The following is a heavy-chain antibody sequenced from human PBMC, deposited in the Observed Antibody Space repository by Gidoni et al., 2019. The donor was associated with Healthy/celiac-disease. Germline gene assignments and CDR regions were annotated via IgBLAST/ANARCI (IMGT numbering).Heavy chain of an antibody. D-gene: IGHD3-22*01. CDR1: GYTFTSYY. CDR3: ARGVRAHIYYDTAELEGVMGTDFDY. V-gene: IGHV1-46*03. CDR2: INPSGGST. J-gene: IGHJ4*02. Sequence: QVQLVQSGAEVQKPGASVKVSCKASGYTFTSYYLHWLRQAPGQGLEWMGIINPSGGSTSYGQKFQGRVTMTRDTSTSTVYMELSSLRSEDTAVYYCARGVRAHIYYDTAELEGVMGTDFDYWGQGTLVTVSS.